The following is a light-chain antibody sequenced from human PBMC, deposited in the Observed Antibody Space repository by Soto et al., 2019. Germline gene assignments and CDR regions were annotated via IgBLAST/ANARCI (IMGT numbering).Light chain of an antibody. CDR1: SSDVGGYNY. CDR2: EVN. Sequence: QSALTQPASVSGSPGQSITISCTGTSSDVGGYNYVSWYQQHPGKAPKLMIYEVNYRPSGVSNRFSGSKSGNTASLTISGLQAEDEADYYCSSFTSTSTYVFGTGTKVTVL. J-gene: IGLJ1*01. CDR3: SSFTSTSTYV. V-gene: IGLV2-14*01.